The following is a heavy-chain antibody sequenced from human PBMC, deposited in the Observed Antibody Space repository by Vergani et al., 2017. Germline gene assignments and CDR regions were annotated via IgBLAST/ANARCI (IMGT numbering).Heavy chain of an antibody. CDR1: GFTLSNYD. Sequence: QEQLLQSGGGVVQPGGSLRLSCATSGFTLSNYDMQWIRQGPGKGLEFVAFIQFDGSNQYYADSVKGRFTLSRDFSKNTLYLQMNSLRTDDMATYYCAKHFRGWGIDYWGQGTQVIVSS. J-gene: IGHJ4*02. CDR2: IQFDGSNQ. D-gene: IGHD3-16*01. V-gene: IGHV3-30*02. CDR3: AKHFRGWGIDY.